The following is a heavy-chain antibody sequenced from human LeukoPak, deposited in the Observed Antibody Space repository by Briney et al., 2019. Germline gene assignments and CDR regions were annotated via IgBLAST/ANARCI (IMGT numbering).Heavy chain of an antibody. D-gene: IGHD2-2*01. V-gene: IGHV3-9*01. CDR2: ISWNSGSK. Sequence: PGGSLRLSCAASGFIFDDYAMRWVRKAPGKVLEWVSGISWNSGSKGYADSVKGRFTISRDNAKNSLYLQMNSLRAEDTALYYCAKEAVPAASYYMDVWGKGTTVTISS. CDR3: AKEAVPAASYYMDV. CDR1: GFIFDDYA. J-gene: IGHJ6*03.